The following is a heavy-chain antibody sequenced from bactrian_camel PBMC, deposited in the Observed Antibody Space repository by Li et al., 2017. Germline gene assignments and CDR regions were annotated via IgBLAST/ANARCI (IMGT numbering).Heavy chain of an antibody. CDR1: EFTFSVFA. CDR3: AASTGWFGFWDY. J-gene: IGHJ4*01. V-gene: IGHV3S31*01. CDR2: IITGGGNT. Sequence: DVQLVESGGGLVQPGGSLRLSCAASEFTFSVFAMGWFRQAPGKEREGVAAIITGGGNTYYADSVKGRFTITQENAKDTLFVYLQMNSLKPEDTAMYYCAASTGWFGFWDYWGKGTQVTVS. D-gene: IGHD7*01.